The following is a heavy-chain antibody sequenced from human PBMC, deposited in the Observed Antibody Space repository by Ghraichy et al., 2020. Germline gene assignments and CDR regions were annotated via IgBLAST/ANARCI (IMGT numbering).Heavy chain of an antibody. CDR2: ISSNGRDI. V-gene: IGHV3-48*02. D-gene: IGHD3-16*01. CDR3: ARGSYNYDYVF. CDR1: GFIFNTYN. J-gene: IGHJ3*01. Sequence: GGSLRLSCAASGFIFNTYNMNWVRQAPGKGLEWVSFISSNGRDIYYADSVKGRFTISRDNAKNSLYLQMNNLRDEDTALYYCARGSYNYDYVFWGQGTMVTVSS.